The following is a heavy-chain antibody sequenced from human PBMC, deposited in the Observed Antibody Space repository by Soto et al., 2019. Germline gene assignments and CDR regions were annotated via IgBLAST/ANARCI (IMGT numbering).Heavy chain of an antibody. Sequence: GGSLRLSCXASGFTFSDYYMSWIRQAPGKGLEWVSYISSSSSYTNYADSVKGRFTISRDNAKNSLYLQMNSLRAEDTAVYYCARGGAGTPPLLWGQGTLVTVSS. CDR1: GFTFSDYY. V-gene: IGHV3-11*06. CDR3: ARGGAGTPPLL. J-gene: IGHJ4*02. D-gene: IGHD1-7*01. CDR2: ISSSSSYT.